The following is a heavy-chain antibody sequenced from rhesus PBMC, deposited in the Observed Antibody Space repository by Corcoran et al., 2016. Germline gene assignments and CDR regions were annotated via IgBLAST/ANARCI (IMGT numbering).Heavy chain of an antibody. D-gene: IGHD4-29*01. CDR1: GGSISSNY. J-gene: IGHJ4*01. CDR3: ARGGGSSRFDY. Sequence: QVQLQESGPGLVKPSESLSLTCAVPGGSISSNYWSWIRQPPGKGLEWIGRISGSGGSTDDNPAIRSRVTISTDTSKNQFSLNLRAVTAADAAVYYCARGGGSSRFDYWGQGVLVTVSS. V-gene: IGHV4-173*01. CDR2: ISGSGGST.